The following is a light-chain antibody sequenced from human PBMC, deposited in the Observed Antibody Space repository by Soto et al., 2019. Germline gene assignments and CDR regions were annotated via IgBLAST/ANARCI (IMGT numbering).Light chain of an antibody. CDR3: QLDNNWLIT. CDR1: QSVSST. J-gene: IGKJ5*01. V-gene: IGKV3-15*01. Sequence: EIVMTQSPATLSVSPEERATLSCRARQSVSSTLAWSQQKPGQAPRPLLYDASTRATVIPARFSGSGSGTEFTLTISSVQSEECAGDYGQLDNNWLITVGQGTRLEIK. CDR2: DAS.